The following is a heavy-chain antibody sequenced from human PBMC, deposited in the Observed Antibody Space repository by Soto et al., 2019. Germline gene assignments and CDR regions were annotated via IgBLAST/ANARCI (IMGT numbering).Heavy chain of an antibody. CDR2: INHSGST. CDR1: GGSFSGYY. J-gene: IGHJ4*02. Sequence: SETLSLTCAVYGGSFSGYYWSWIRQPPGKGLEWIGEINHSGSTNYNPSLKSRVTISVDTSKNQFSLKLSSVTAADTAVYYCARVGGIVVVVAATPSYYFDYWGQGTLVTVS. D-gene: IGHD2-15*01. V-gene: IGHV4-34*01. CDR3: ARVGGIVVVVAATPSYYFDY.